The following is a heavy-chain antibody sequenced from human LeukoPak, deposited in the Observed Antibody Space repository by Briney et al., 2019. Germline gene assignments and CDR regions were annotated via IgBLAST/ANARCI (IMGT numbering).Heavy chain of an antibody. Sequence: ASVKVSCKASAYTFTNYYLHWVRQAPGQGFEWMGIINPSGGSTSYAQKFQGRVTMTRDTSTSTVYMELSSLRSEDTAVYYCAREGSSGQLLWSQGSMVTVSS. J-gene: IGHJ3*01. CDR3: AREGSSGQLL. CDR2: INPSGGST. CDR1: AYTFTNYY. V-gene: IGHV1-46*01. D-gene: IGHD3-22*01.